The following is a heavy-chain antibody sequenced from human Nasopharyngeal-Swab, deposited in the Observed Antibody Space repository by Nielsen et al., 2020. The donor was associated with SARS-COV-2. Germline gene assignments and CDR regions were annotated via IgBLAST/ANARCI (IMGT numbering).Heavy chain of an antibody. D-gene: IGHD3-3*01. CDR3: ARDYPVSYYDFWSGSYGMDV. J-gene: IGHJ6*02. Sequence: GGSLRLSCAASGFTFSSYAMHWVCQAPGKGLEYVSAISSNGGSTYYANSVKGRFTISRDNSKNTLYLQMGSLRAEDMAVYYCARDYPVSYYDFWSGSYGMDVWGQGTTVTVSS. CDR2: ISSNGGST. CDR1: GFTFSSYA. V-gene: IGHV3-64*01.